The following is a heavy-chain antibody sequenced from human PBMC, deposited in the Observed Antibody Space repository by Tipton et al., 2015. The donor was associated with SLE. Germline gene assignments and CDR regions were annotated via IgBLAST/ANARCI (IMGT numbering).Heavy chain of an antibody. CDR2: ISYSGST. CDR1: GGSLNNHF. CDR3: ARGGYSGVWYGDYCVY. J-gene: IGHJ4*02. V-gene: IGHV4-59*11. Sequence: TLSLTCTVSGGSLNNHFCSWIRQSAGKGLAWIGYISYSGSTNYSPTLKSRVTISLDTSKTQFSLKLRSVTAADTAIYYCARGGYSGVWYGDYCVYCGQGTLVTFS. D-gene: IGHD6-19*01.